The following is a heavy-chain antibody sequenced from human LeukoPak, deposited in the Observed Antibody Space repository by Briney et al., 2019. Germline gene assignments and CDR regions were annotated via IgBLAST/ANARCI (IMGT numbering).Heavy chain of an antibody. CDR2: ISAYNGNT. J-gene: IGHJ4*02. Sequence: ASVKVSCKASGYTFTSYGISWVRQAPGQGLEWMGWISAYNGNTNYAQKLQGRVTMTTDTSTSTAYMELRSLRSDDTAVYYCARDFGSYYFRASYYFDYWGQGTLVTVSS. CDR3: ARDFGSYYFRASYYFDY. CDR1: GYTFTSYG. V-gene: IGHV1-18*01. D-gene: IGHD1-26*01.